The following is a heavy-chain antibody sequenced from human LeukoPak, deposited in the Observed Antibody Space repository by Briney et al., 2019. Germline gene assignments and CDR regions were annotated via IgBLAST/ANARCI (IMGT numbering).Heavy chain of an antibody. J-gene: IGHJ4*02. CDR2: IIPIFGTA. V-gene: IGHV1-69*06. CDR3: ARDSPGGGYSGY. Sequence: SVKVSCKASGGTFSSYAISWVRQAPGQGLERMGGIIPIFGTANYAQKFQGRVTITADKSTSTAYMELSSLRSEATAVYYCARDSPGGGYSGYWGQGTLVTVSS. D-gene: IGHD5-18*01. CDR1: GGTFSSYA.